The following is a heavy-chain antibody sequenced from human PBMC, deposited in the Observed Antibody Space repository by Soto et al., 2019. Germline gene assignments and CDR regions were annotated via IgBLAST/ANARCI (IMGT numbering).Heavy chain of an antibody. J-gene: IGHJ6*02. CDR2: IYYSGST. Sequence: SETLSLTCTVSCGSISSYYWSWIRQPPGKGLEWIGYIYYSGSTNYNPSLKSRVTISVDTSKNQFSLKLSSVTAADTAVYYCARITMVRGVPPPNYYYYGMDVWGQGTTVTVSS. CDR1: CGSISSYY. D-gene: IGHD3-10*01. V-gene: IGHV4-59*01. CDR3: ARITMVRGVPPPNYYYYGMDV.